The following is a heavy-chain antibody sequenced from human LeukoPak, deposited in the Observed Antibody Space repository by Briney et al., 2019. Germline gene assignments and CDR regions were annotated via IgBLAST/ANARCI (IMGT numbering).Heavy chain of an antibody. D-gene: IGHD1-14*01. Sequence: ASVKVSCKASGYTFTTYDINWVRQATGQGLEWMGWMNPNSGNTDYAQKFQGRVTMTRNTSVTTAFMELNNLRSEDTAVYYCARGPPEHPQGYWGQGTQVTVSS. CDR3: ARGPPEHPQGY. V-gene: IGHV1-8*01. CDR2: MNPNSGNT. CDR1: GYTFTTYD. J-gene: IGHJ4*02.